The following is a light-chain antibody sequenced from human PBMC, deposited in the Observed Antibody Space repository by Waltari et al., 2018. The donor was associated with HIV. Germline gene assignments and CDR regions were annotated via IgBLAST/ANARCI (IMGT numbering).Light chain of an antibody. J-gene: IGLJ1*01. CDR3: QSYDSSLSGSRV. Sequence: QSVLTQPPSVSGAPGPRVTISCTGRSSNIGAGFDVHWYQQVPGTAPKLLIYGTSNRPSGVPDRFSGSKSGASASLAITGLQAEDEADYYCQSYDSSLSGSRVFGTGTKVTVL. V-gene: IGLV1-40*01. CDR2: GTS. CDR1: SSNIGAGFD.